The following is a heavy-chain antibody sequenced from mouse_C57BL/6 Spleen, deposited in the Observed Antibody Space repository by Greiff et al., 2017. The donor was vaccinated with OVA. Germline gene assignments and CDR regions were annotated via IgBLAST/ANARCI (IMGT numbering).Heavy chain of an antibody. J-gene: IGHJ4*01. CDR2: ISSGGSCT. CDR3: ALPDDYDPYYYAMDY. V-gene: IGHV5-6*01. D-gene: IGHD2-4*01. Sequence: EVKLVESGGDLVKPGGSLKLSCAASGFTFSSYGMSWVRQTPDKRLEWVATISSGGSCTYYPDSVKGRSTISRDNAKNTLYLQMSSLKTEDTAMYYCALPDDYDPYYYAMDYWGQGTSVTVSS. CDR1: GFTFSSYG.